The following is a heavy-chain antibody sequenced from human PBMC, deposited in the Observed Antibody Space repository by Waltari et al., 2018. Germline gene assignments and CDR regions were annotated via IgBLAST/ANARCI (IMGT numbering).Heavy chain of an antibody. Sequence: QVQLVESGGGVVQPGGSPRLSCAASGFTFSSYGMHWVRQAPGKGLEWVAFIRYDGSNKYYADSVKGRFTISRDNSKNTLYLQMNSLRAEDTAVYYCAKRRSSSWTNYFDYWGQGTLVTVSS. V-gene: IGHV3-30*02. J-gene: IGHJ4*02. CDR1: GFTFSSYG. CDR2: IRYDGSNK. D-gene: IGHD6-13*01. CDR3: AKRRSSSWTNYFDY.